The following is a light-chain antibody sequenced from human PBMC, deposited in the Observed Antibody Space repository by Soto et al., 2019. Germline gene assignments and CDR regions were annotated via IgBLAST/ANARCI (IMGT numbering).Light chain of an antibody. J-gene: IGKJ4*01. Sequence: EIVMTQSPATLSVPPGERATLSCRASQSVSSNLAWYQQKPGQAPRLLIYGASTRATGIPARFSGSGSGTEFTLTISSLQSEDFAVYYCQQYNNWLTFGGGTKGDSK. V-gene: IGKV3-15*01. CDR2: GAS. CDR3: QQYNNWLT. CDR1: QSVSSN.